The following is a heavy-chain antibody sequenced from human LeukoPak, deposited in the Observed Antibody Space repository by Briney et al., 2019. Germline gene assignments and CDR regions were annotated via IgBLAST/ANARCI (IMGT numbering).Heavy chain of an antibody. CDR1: GFTFSSYG. CDR3: AKDCSGGSCYSIDY. V-gene: IGHV3-30*18. J-gene: IGHJ4*02. CDR2: ISYDGSRK. D-gene: IGHD2-15*01. Sequence: PGRSLRLSCAASGFTFSSYGMHWVRQAPGKGLEWVAVISYDGSRKYYADSVKGRFTISRDNSKNTLYLQMNSLRAEDTAVFYCAKDCSGGSCYSIDYWGQGTLVTVSS.